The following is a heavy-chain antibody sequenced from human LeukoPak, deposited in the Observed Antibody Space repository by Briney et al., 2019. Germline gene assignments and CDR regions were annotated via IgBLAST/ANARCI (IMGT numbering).Heavy chain of an antibody. CDR2: ISSRGSGI. Sequence: GGSLTLSCAASGFTFSSYEMNWVRQAPGKGLEWLSYISSRGSGIYYADSVKGRFTISRDNARNSLYLQVDSLRAEDTAVYYCARDSGGSWTNYDYWGQGTLVTVSS. CDR1: GFTFSSYE. J-gene: IGHJ4*02. V-gene: IGHV3-48*03. D-gene: IGHD2-15*01. CDR3: ARDSGGSWTNYDY.